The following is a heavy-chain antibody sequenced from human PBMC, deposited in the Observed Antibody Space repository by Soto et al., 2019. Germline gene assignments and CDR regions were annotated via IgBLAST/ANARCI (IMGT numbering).Heavy chain of an antibody. Sequence: GASVKVSCKASGFTFSAYYIYLVRQAPGQGLEWIGWINPNSGGTNNAQKFQGRVTMTRDTSTSTVYMELSALIPDDTAVYYCARSLLDEYSSSWRSAYYGMDVWGQGTTVTVSS. J-gene: IGHJ6*02. CDR2: INPNSGGT. V-gene: IGHV1-2*02. D-gene: IGHD6-13*01. CDR1: GFTFSAYY. CDR3: ARSLLDEYSSSWRSAYYGMDV.